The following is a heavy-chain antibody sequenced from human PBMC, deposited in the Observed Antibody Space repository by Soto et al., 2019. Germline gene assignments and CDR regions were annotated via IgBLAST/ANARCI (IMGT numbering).Heavy chain of an antibody. D-gene: IGHD3-3*01. CDR2: TYYRTKWYN. CDR1: RDRVSSNSAA. J-gene: IGHJ6*02. CDR3: ARETKLTIFGVVPYYYYGMDV. V-gene: IGHV6-1*01. Sequence: TLSLSCAIPRDRVSSNSAAWYWIRHSPSRGLGWPGRTYYRTKWYNDYAVSVKSRITINTDTAKNKFSLQLNCVTPEDTAVDYCARETKLTIFGVVPYYYYGMDVWGQGTTVTVSS.